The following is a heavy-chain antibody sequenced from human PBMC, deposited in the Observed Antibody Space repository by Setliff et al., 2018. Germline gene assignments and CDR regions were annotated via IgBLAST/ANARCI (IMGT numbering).Heavy chain of an antibody. CDR3: ARLGPHCSSTSCYLVLRSYFDY. J-gene: IGHJ4*02. CDR1: GFTFSSYW. D-gene: IGHD2-2*01. CDR2: IKQDGSEK. Sequence: PGGSLRLSCAASGFTFSSYWMSWVRQAPGKGLEWAANIKQDGSEKYYVDSVKGRFTISRDNAKNSLYLQMNSLRAEDTAVYYCARLGPHCSSTSCYLVLRSYFDYWGQGTLVTVSS. V-gene: IGHV3-7*01.